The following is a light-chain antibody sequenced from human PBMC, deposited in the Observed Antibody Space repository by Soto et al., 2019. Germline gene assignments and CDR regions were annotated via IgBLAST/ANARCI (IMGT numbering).Light chain of an antibody. CDR3: QQSSDWPPIT. J-gene: IGKJ5*01. CDR1: QSVSSY. CDR2: DAY. Sequence: VLTQSPATLSLSPGDSATLSCRASQSVSSYLAWYQQKPGQAPRLLIYDAYNRATGIPARFSGSGSGTDFTLTISSLEPEDFAVYYCQQSSDWPPITFGQGTRLEIK. V-gene: IGKV3-11*01.